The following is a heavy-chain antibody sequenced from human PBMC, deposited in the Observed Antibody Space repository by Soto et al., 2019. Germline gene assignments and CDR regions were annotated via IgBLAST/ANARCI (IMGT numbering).Heavy chain of an antibody. D-gene: IGHD5-18*01. CDR1: GDSVSSNSAT. J-gene: IGHJ4*02. V-gene: IGHV6-1*01. CDR2: TYYRSKWYN. Sequence: SQTLSLTCAISGDSVSSNSATWNWIRPSPSRGLEWLGRTYYRSKWYNDYAVSVKSRITINPDTSKNQFSLQLNSVTPEDTAVYYCARVRGYSYGLDYWGQGTLVTVSS. CDR3: ARVRGYSYGLDY.